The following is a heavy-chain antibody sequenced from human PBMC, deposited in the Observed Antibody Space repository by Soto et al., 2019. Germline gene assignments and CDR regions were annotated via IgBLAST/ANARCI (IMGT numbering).Heavy chain of an antibody. D-gene: IGHD4-4*01. Sequence: ASVKVSCKASGYTFTSYDINWVRQATGQGLGWMGWMNPNSGNTGYAQKFQGRVTMTRNTSISTAYMELSSLRSEDTAVYYCARGMDYSYYYYYMDVWGKGTTVTVSS. V-gene: IGHV1-8*01. CDR2: MNPNSGNT. CDR3: ARGMDYSYYYYYMDV. J-gene: IGHJ6*03. CDR1: GYTFTSYD.